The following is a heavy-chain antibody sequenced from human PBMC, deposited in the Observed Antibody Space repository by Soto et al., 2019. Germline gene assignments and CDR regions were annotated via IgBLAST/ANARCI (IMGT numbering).Heavy chain of an antibody. V-gene: IGHV3-15*07. CDR3: AKSGMNSPQRGLWAANYDPPHYHYYYMDV. CDR1: GFPFSNAW. Sequence: GGSLRLSCAASGFPFSNAWMNWVRQAPGKGLEWVGRIKSKTDGGRIYYAASVKGRFTISRDNSKNTLYLQMDSLRAEDTAVYYCAKSGMNSPQRGLWAANYDPPHYHYYYMDVWGKGTTVTVSS. D-gene: IGHD3-3*01. CDR2: IKSKTDGGRI. J-gene: IGHJ6*03.